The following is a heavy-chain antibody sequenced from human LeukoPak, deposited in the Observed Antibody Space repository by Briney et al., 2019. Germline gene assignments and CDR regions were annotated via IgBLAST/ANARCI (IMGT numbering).Heavy chain of an antibody. CDR2: ISGSGGTT. CDR1: GFTFSSYA. CDR3: AKAPMSWALYYFDY. Sequence: GGSLRLSCAASGFTFSSYAMNWVRQAPGKGLEWVSAISGSGGTTYYADSVKGRFTISRDNSKNTLYLQMNSLRAEDTAVYYCAKAPMSWALYYFDYWGQGTPVTVSS. V-gene: IGHV3-23*01. D-gene: IGHD7-27*01. J-gene: IGHJ4*02.